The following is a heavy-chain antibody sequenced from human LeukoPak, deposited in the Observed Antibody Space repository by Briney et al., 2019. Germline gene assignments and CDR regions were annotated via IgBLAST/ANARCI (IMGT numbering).Heavy chain of an antibody. Sequence: GGSLRLSCAASGFTFSQYAMHWLRQAPGKGLEWVAVTSYDGTNEYYSDSVRDRFTISRDNSKNTLDLQMNSLTVEDTAMYYCARENGVPYYYYGMDVWGQGTTVTVSS. CDR2: TSYDGTNE. V-gene: IGHV3-30-3*01. CDR1: GFTFSQYA. J-gene: IGHJ6*02. CDR3: ARENGVPYYYYGMDV. D-gene: IGHD4-17*01.